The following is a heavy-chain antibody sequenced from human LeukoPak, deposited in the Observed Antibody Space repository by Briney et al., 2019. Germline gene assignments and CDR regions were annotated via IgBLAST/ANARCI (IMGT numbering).Heavy chain of an antibody. D-gene: IGHD6-13*01. Sequence: SETLSLTCTVSGYSISSGYYWSWIRQPPGKGLEWIGYIYDSESTNYNPSLKSRVTILIDTSKDQFSLKLSSVTAADTAVYYCARHSAHSSTNDAFDIWGQGTMVTVSS. CDR2: IYDSEST. CDR1: GYSISSGYY. J-gene: IGHJ3*02. V-gene: IGHV4-61*01. CDR3: ARHSAHSSTNDAFDI.